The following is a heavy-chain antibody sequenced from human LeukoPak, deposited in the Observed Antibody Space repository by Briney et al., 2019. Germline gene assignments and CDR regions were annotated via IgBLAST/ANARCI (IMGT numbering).Heavy chain of an antibody. J-gene: IGHJ3*02. CDR3: ARDGVGYDAFDI. Sequence: LETLSLTCTVSGGSISSYYWSWIRQPPGKGLEWIGYIYYSGSTNYNPSLKSRVTISVDTSKNQFSLKLSSVTAADTAVYYCARDGVGYDAFDIWGQGTMVTVSS. D-gene: IGHD3-16*01. CDR2: IYYSGST. CDR1: GGSISSYY. V-gene: IGHV4-59*01.